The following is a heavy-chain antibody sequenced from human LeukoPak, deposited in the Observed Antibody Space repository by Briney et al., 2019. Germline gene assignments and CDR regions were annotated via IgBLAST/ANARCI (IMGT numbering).Heavy chain of an antibody. D-gene: IGHD4-23*01. CDR3: ARPHYGGNSVGLDAFDI. J-gene: IGHJ3*02. CDR2: INAGNGNT. V-gene: IGHV1-3*01. Sequence: GASVTVSCKASGYTFTSYTLHWVRQAPGQRLEWMGRINAGNGNTRYSQKFQGRVTITRDTSASTAYMEVSSLRSEDTAVYYCARPHYGGNSVGLDAFDIWGQGTMVTVSS. CDR1: GYTFTSYT.